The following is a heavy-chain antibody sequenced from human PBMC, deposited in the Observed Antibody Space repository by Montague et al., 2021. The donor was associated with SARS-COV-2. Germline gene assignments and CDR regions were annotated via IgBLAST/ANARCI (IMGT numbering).Heavy chain of an antibody. Sequence: CAISGDSVSSNSAAWNWIRQSPSRGLEWLRRTYYRSKWYNDYAVSVKSRITINPDTSKNRFSLQLNSVTPEDTAVYYCARGSSGYYTPRPFDYWGQGTLVTVSS. D-gene: IGHD3-22*01. CDR2: TYYRSKWYN. CDR1: GDSVSSNSAA. V-gene: IGHV6-1*01. J-gene: IGHJ4*02. CDR3: ARGSSGYYTPRPFDY.